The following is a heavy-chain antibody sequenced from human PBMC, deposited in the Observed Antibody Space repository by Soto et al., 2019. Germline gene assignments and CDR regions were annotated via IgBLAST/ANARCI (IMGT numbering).Heavy chain of an antibody. Sequence: QVQLVESGGGVVQPGRSLRLSCAASGFTFSRYAMHWVRQAPGKGLEWVAVISSDGSNKYDADSVKGRFTISRDNSKNTLYLKMTSLRAEDTVVYYCGRFKACSGGTCYSYFDYGGQGTLVTVSS. CDR3: GRFKACSGGTCYSYFDY. CDR1: GFTFSRYA. J-gene: IGHJ4*02. V-gene: IGHV3-30-3*01. CDR2: ISSDGSNK. D-gene: IGHD2-15*01.